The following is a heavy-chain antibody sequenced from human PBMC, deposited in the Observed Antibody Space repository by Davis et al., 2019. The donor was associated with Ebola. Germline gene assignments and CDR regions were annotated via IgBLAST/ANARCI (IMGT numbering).Heavy chain of an antibody. CDR3: ARHDGSGQVYFDY. Sequence: SETLSLTCAVSGGSISSGGYSWTWIRQPPGKGLEWIGYIYYNGNTNYNPSLKSRVTISVDTSKNQFSLKLTSVTAADTAVYYCARHDGSGQVYFDYWGRGTLVTVSS. CDR2: IYYNGNT. J-gene: IGHJ4*02. CDR1: GGSISSGGYS. D-gene: IGHD6-19*01. V-gene: IGHV4-61*08.